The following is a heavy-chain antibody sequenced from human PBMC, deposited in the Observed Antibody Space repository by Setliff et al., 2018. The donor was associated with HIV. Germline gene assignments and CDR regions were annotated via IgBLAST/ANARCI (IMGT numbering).Heavy chain of an antibody. CDR2: INPTGGST. Sequence: ASVKVSCKVSGYTLTELSMHWVRQAPGKGLEWMGVINPTGGSTRNTQKFQGRVAMTRDTSTSTVYMELSSLRSEDTAVYYCASAGAWQRNALDIWGQGTMVTVSS. D-gene: IGHD5-12*01. CDR1: GYTLTELS. CDR3: ASAGAWQRNALDI. V-gene: IGHV1-46*01. J-gene: IGHJ3*02.